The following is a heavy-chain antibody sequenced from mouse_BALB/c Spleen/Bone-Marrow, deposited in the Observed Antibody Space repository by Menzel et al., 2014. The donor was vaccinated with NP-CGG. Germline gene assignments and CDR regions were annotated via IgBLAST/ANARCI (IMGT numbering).Heavy chain of an antibody. CDR1: GFTFSSFG. V-gene: IGHV5-17*02. Sequence: DVMLVESGGGLAQPGGSRKLSCAASGFTFSSFGMHWVRQAPEKGLEWVAYISSGSTAICYADTVKGRFTISRDNPKNTLFLQMTSLRSEDTAMYYCARGGNWDDFDVWGAGTTVTVSS. D-gene: IGHD4-1*01. CDR2: ISSGSTAI. J-gene: IGHJ1*01. CDR3: ARGGNWDDFDV.